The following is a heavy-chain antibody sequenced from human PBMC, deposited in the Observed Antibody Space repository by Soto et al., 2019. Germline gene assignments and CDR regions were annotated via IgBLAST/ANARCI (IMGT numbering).Heavy chain of an antibody. CDR2: IYYSGST. Sequence: LSLTCTVSGGSISSYYWSWIRQPPGKGLEWIGYIYYSGSTNYNPSLKSRVTISVDTSKNQFSLKLSSVTAADTAVYYCARTYYYGSGSLYYFDYWGQGTLVTVSS. V-gene: IGHV4-59*01. CDR1: GGSISSYY. CDR3: ARTYYYGSGSLYYFDY. J-gene: IGHJ4*02. D-gene: IGHD3-10*01.